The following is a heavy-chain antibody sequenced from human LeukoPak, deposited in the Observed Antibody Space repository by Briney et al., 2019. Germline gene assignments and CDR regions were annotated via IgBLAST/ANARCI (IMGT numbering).Heavy chain of an antibody. J-gene: IGHJ4*02. V-gene: IGHV1-3*01. Sequence: ASVKVSCKASGYTFPSYGFSWVRQAPAPRIEWLGWVYVDHGNTKYSQKFQGRVTITRDTSASTAYLEMKSLRSDDTAVYYCARGGSGCPYYLDCWGQGTLVTVS. CDR3: ARGGSGCPYYLDC. CDR1: GYTFPSYG. D-gene: IGHD6-19*01. CDR2: VYVDHGNT.